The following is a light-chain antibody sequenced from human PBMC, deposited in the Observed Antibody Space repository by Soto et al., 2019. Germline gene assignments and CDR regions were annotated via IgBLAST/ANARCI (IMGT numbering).Light chain of an antibody. Sequence: DIQMTQSSSSLSASVGDRATITGRASQIISTYLNWYQQRAGLAPRILIYAASSLQSGVPPRFSGSGSGTDFTLTISSLQPEDFATYFCQQNYSAPPTFGQWTKVDI. CDR2: AAS. J-gene: IGKJ1*01. V-gene: IGKV1-39*01. CDR3: QQNYSAPPT. CDR1: QIISTY.